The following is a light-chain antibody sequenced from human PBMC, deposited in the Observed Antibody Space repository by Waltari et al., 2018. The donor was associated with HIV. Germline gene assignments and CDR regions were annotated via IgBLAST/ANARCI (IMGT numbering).Light chain of an antibody. V-gene: IGLV1-44*01. CDR3: EAWDDSVTGPV. CDR1: SSNFATTA. CDR2: GHP. Sequence: QSVLTQPPSASGAPGQRVTLSCSGNSSNFATTAVIWYQQLPGPAPKPLLYGHPQRPSGIPDRFSGSKSATSASLVISDLQSDDEGTYYCEAWDDSVTGPVFGGGTKLTVL. J-gene: IGLJ3*02.